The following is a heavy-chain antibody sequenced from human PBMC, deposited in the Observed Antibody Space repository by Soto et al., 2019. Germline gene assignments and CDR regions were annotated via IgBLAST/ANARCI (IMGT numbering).Heavy chain of an antibody. CDR3: AREIIVGASFDY. J-gene: IGHJ4*02. Sequence: SETLSLTCTVSGGSISSGDYYWSWIRQPPGKGLEWIGYIYYSGSTYYNPSLKSRVTISVDTSKNQFSLKLSSVTAADTAVYYCAREIIVGASFDYWGQGTLVTVSS. D-gene: IGHD1-26*01. CDR2: IYYSGST. CDR1: GGSISSGDYY. V-gene: IGHV4-30-4*01.